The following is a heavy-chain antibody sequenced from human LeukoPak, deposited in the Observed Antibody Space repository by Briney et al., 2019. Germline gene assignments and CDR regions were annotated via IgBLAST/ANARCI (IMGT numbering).Heavy chain of an antibody. V-gene: IGHV3-23*01. J-gene: IGHJ4*02. Sequence: GSLRLSCAASGFTFSSYAMSWVRQAPGKGLEWVSAISGSGGSTYYADSVKGRFTISRDNSKNTLYLQMNSLRAEDTAVYYCAKVSSKVAAYSGYFDYWGQGTLVTVSS. CDR1: GFTFSSYA. CDR3: AKVSSKVAAYSGYFDY. D-gene: IGHD2-15*01. CDR2: ISGSGGST.